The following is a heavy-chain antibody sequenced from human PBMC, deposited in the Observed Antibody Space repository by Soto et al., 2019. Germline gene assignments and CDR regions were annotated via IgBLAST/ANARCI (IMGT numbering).Heavy chain of an antibody. CDR2: ISYDGSNK. J-gene: IGHJ6*02. Sequence: PGGSLRLSCAASGFTFSSYGMHWVRQAPGKGLEWVAVISYDGSNKYYADSVKGRFTISRDNSKNTLYLQMNSLRAEDTAVYYCAKDYKFLWFGELWDYYYGMDVWGQGTTVTVSS. CDR3: AKDYKFLWFGELWDYYYGMDV. V-gene: IGHV3-30*18. CDR1: GFTFSSYG. D-gene: IGHD3-10*01.